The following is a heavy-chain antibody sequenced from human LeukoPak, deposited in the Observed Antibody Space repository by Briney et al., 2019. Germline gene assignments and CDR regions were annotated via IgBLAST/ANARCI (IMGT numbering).Heavy chain of an antibody. V-gene: IGHV1-69*05. CDR1: GGTFSSYA. Sequence: GSSVKVSCKASGGTFSSYAISWVRQAPGQGLEWMGGIIPIFGTANYAQKFQGRVTITTDESTSTAYMELSSLRSEDTAVYYCARDGGYRTPYNWFDPWGQGTLVTVSS. J-gene: IGHJ5*02. D-gene: IGHD3-16*01. CDR2: IIPIFGTA. CDR3: ARDGGYRTPYNWFDP.